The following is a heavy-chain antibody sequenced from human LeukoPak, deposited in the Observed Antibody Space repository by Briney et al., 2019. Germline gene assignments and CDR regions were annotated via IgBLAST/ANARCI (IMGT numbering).Heavy chain of an antibody. V-gene: IGHV4-34*01. CDR2: INHSGSS. CDR1: Y. CDR3: ARAPSRYDVLTGYYGGWFDS. J-gene: IGHJ5*01. D-gene: IGHD3-9*01. Sequence: YWIGWGRRMPGKGLEWIGEINHSGSSNYNPSLKSRVTISVDTSKNQFSLKLSSVTATDMAVYYCARAPSRYDVLTGYYGGWFDSWGQGTLVTVSS.